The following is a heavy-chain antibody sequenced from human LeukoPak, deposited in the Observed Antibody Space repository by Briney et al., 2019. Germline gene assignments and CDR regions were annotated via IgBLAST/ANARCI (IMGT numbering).Heavy chain of an antibody. Sequence: SETLSLTCTVPGGSISSYYWSWIRQPPGKGLEWIGYIYYSGSTNYNPSLKSRVTISVDTSKNQFSLKLSSVTAADTAVYYCARGNWAPDIYYYYYYMDVWGKGTTATVSS. D-gene: IGHD5-12*01. J-gene: IGHJ6*03. V-gene: IGHV4-59*01. CDR1: GGSISSYY. CDR3: ARGNWAPDIYYYYYYMDV. CDR2: IYYSGST.